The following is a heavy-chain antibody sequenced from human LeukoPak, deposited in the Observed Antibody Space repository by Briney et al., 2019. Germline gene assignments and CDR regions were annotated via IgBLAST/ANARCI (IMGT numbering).Heavy chain of an antibody. V-gene: IGHV1-69*06. CDR3: ARDRGYDYVWGSYRFKYYFDY. CDR1: GGTFSSYA. Sequence: GASVKVSCKASGGTFSSYAISWVRQAPGQGLEWMGGIIPIFGTANYAQKFQGRVTITADKSTSTAYMELSSLRSEDTAVYYCARDRGYDYVWGSYRFKYYFDYWGQGTLVTVSS. J-gene: IGHJ4*02. CDR2: IIPIFGTA. D-gene: IGHD3-16*02.